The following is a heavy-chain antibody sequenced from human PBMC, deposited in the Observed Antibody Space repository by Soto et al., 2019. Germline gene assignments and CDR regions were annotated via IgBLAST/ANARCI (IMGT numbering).Heavy chain of an antibody. CDR2: INPNRGGT. D-gene: IGHD4-4*01. CDR1: GYTFTGYY. J-gene: IGHJ5*02. Sequence: QVQLVQSGAEVKKPGASVKVSCKASGYTFTGYYMHWVRQAPGQGLEWMGWINPNRGGTNYAQKWQGGVPMTXXTXIXXADRGLSRLRSDDTAVYYCARGRDYRELGDGWFDPWGQGTLVTVSS. V-gene: IGHV1-2*02. CDR3: ARGRDYRELGDGWFDP.